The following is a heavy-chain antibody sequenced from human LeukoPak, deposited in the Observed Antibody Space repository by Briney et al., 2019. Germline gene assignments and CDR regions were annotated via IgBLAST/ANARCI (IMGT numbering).Heavy chain of an antibody. CDR1: GGTFSSYT. J-gene: IGHJ6*02. Sequence: GASVKVSCKASGGTFSSYTLSWVRQAPGQGLEWMGRIIPILGIANYAQKFQGRVTITADKSTSTAYMELSSLRSEDTAVYYCARVDVDTAMVTRRYYYYGMDVWGQGTTVTVSS. V-gene: IGHV1-69*02. CDR3: ARVDVDTAMVTRRYYYYGMDV. CDR2: IIPILGIA. D-gene: IGHD5-18*01.